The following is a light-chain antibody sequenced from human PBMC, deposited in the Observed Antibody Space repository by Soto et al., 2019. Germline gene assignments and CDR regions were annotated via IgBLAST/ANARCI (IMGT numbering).Light chain of an antibody. CDR3: QQYDSLPPT. V-gene: IGKV1-33*01. J-gene: IGKJ4*01. CDR2: DAF. Sequence: DIQMTQSPSSLSAFVGDSITITCQASQDIKNYLNWYQHKPGKAPKLLIYDAFKSDTGVPSRFSGSGSGTDFTFTISCLQPEDIATYFCQQYDSLPPTFGRGTRVDI. CDR1: QDIKNY.